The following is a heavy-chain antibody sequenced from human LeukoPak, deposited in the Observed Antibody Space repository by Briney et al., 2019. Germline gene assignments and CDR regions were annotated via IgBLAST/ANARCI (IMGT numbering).Heavy chain of an antibody. CDR1: GFTVSSNY. Sequence: GGSLRLSCAASGFTVSSNYMSWVRQAPGKGLEWVSVIYSGGSTYYADSVKGRFPISRDNSKNTLYLQMNSLRAEDTAVYYCAREFTSDYYGMDVWGQGTTVTVSS. CDR2: IYSGGST. J-gene: IGHJ6*02. V-gene: IGHV3-66*01. CDR3: AREFTSDYYGMDV.